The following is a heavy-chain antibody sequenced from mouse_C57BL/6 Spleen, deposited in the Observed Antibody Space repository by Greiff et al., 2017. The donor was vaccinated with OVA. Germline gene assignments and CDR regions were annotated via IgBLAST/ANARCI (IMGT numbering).Heavy chain of an antibody. Sequence: VQLQQSGPVLVKPGASVKMSCKASGYTFTDYYMNWVKQSHGKSLEWIGVINPYNGGTSYNQKFKGKATLTVDKSSSTAYMELNSLTSEDSAVYYCARGGITTVVAGTMDYWGQGTSVTVSS. CDR1: GYTFTDYY. V-gene: IGHV1-19*01. D-gene: IGHD1-1*01. CDR3: ARGGITTVVAGTMDY. J-gene: IGHJ4*01. CDR2: INPYNGGT.